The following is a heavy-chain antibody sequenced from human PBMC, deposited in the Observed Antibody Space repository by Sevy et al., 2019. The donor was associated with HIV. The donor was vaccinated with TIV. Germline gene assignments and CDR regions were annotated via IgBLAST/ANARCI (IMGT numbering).Heavy chain of an antibody. D-gene: IGHD3-22*01. V-gene: IGHV3-21*01. Sequence: GGSLRLSCAASGFTFSSYSMNWVHQAPGKGLEWVSSISSSSSYIYYADSVKGRFTISRDNAKNSLYLQMNSLRAEDTAVYYCARLYYYDSSGYYKGTRDAFDIWGQGTMVTVSS. CDR1: GFTFSSYS. CDR3: ARLYYYDSSGYYKGTRDAFDI. CDR2: ISSSSSYI. J-gene: IGHJ3*02.